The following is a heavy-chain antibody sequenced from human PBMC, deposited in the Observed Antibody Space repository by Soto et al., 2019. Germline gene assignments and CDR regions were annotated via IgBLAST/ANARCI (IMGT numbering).Heavy chain of an antibody. CDR1: GFTFDDYA. CDR2: ISGNSGSK. D-gene: IGHD3-3*01. J-gene: IGHJ4*02. Sequence: EVQLVESGGGLVQPGRSLRLSCAASGFTFDDYAMHWVRQAPGKGLEWVSGISGNSGSKGYADSVKGRFTISRDNAKNALYLQMNSLRAEDTALYYCAKDRIGYDFWSGYYTHWGQGTLVTVSS. V-gene: IGHV3-9*01. CDR3: AKDRIGYDFWSGYYTH.